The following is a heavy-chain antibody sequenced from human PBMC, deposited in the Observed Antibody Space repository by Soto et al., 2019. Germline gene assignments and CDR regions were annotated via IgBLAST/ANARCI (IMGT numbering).Heavy chain of an antibody. D-gene: IGHD2-8*01. J-gene: IGHJ4*02. CDR1: GFTFSSTT. V-gene: IGHV3-23*01. CDR3: AKDRVVDGVYSFDY. CDR2: ISGSGSTT. Sequence: GGSLRLSCAASGFTFSSTTLTWVRQAPGKGLEWVSFISGSGSTTYYTDSVKGRFTISRDKSMNTLYLQMNSLRVEDAAVYYCAKDRVVDGVYSFDYWGQGTLVTVSS.